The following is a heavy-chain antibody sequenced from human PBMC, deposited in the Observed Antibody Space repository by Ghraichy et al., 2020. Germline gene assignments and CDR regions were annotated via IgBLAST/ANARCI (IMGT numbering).Heavy chain of an antibody. CDR2: ISSSGSTI. V-gene: IGHV3-11*01. Sequence: GESLNISCAASGFTFSDYYMSWIRQAPGKGLEWVSYISSSGSTIYYADSVKGRFTISRDNAKNSLYLQMNSLRAEDTAVYYCARYGTRITIFGVVIPHPDYYYGMDVWGQGTTVTVSS. CDR3: ARYGTRITIFGVVIPHPDYYYGMDV. D-gene: IGHD3-3*01. CDR1: GFTFSDYY. J-gene: IGHJ6*02.